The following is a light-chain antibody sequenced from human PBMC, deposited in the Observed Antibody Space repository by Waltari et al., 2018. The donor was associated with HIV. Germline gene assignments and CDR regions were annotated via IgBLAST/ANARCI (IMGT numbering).Light chain of an antibody. CDR3: QSYDSSLSGSDVV. V-gene: IGLV1-40*01. J-gene: IGLJ2*01. CDR2: GNS. CDR1: SSNLGAGYD. Sequence: QSVVTQPPSVSGAPGQRVTISCTGSSSNLGAGYDVHWYQQLPGTAPKLLIYGNSNRPAGGPDRFAGSKSGTSASLAITGLQAEDEADYYCQSYDSSLSGSDVVFGGGTELTVL.